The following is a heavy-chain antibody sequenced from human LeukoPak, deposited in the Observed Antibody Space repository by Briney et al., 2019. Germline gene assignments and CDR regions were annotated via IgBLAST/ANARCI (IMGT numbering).Heavy chain of an antibody. CDR1: GLTFSSYA. J-gene: IGHJ5*02. CDR2: ISYDGSNK. Sequence: GGSLRLSCAASGLTFSSYAMHWVRQAPGKGVEWVAVISYDGSNKYYADSVKGRFTISRDNSKNTLYLQMNSLRAEDTAVYYCARDIGAFDPWGQGTLVTVSS. D-gene: IGHD1-26*01. V-gene: IGHV3-30*04. CDR3: ARDIGAFDP.